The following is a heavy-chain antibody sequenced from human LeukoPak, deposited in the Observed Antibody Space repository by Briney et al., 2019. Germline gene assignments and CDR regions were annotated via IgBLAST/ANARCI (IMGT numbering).Heavy chain of an antibody. D-gene: IGHD6-13*01. Sequence: GGSLRLSCAASGFTFSSYAMSWVRQAPGKGLEWVSAISGSGGSTYYADSVKGRFTISRDNSKNTLYLQMNSLRAEDTAVYYCAKPRMDPRIAAAVYYYYYGMDVWGQGTTVTVSS. CDR3: AKPRMDPRIAAAVYYYYYGMDV. CDR2: ISGSGGST. V-gene: IGHV3-23*01. J-gene: IGHJ6*02. CDR1: GFTFSSYA.